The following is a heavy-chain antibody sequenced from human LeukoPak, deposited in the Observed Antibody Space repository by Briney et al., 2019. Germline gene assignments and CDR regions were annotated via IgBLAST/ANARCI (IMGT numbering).Heavy chain of an antibody. D-gene: IGHD3-10*01. CDR2: IYYSGST. J-gene: IGHJ6*02. CDR1: GGSISSSSYD. CDR3: ARGLPLRITMVRGPTAYYGMDV. Sequence: SETLSLTCTVSGGSISSSSYDWGWIRQPPGKGLEWIGSIYYSGSTYYNPSLKSRVTISVDTSKNQFSLKLSSVTAADTAVYYCARGLPLRITMVRGPTAYYGMDVWGQGTTVTVSS. V-gene: IGHV4-39*07.